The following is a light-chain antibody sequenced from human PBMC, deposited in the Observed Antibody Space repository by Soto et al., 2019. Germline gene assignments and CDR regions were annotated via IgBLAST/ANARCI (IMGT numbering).Light chain of an antibody. V-gene: IGKV1-39*01. J-gene: IGKJ2*01. CDR1: QSISSY. CDR2: AAS. Sequence: DIQMTQSPSSLSASVGDRVTITCRASQSISSYLNWYQQKPGKAPKLLIYAASSLQSGVPSMFSGSGSGTDLTLTISSLQPEDFPTYYCQRGYSTPRNFGQGTQLPIK. CDR3: QRGYSTPRN.